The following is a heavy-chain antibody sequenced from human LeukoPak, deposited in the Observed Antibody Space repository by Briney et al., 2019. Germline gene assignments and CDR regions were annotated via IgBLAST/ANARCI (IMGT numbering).Heavy chain of an antibody. V-gene: IGHV3-74*01. CDR3: ARAPPYYYDSRGFHYERGNFYYGMDV. CDR2: INSDGSWT. J-gene: IGHJ6*02. CDR1: GNYW. Sequence: HSGGSLRLSCAASGNYWMHWVRQVPGKGLVWVSHINSDGSWTSYADSVKGRFTISRDNSDNTLYLQMKSLRADDTAVYYCARAPPYYYDSRGFHYERGNFYYGMDVWGQGTTVTVSS. D-gene: IGHD3-22*01.